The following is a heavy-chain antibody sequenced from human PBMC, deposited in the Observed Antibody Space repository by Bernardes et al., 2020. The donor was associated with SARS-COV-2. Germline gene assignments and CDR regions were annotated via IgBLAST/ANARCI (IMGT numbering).Heavy chain of an antibody. CDR3: ARDYYDSNGYYDY. V-gene: IGHV3-74*01. CDR1: GFIFSNYW. CDR2: INSDGSST. Sequence: GSLRLSCAASGFIFSNYWMHWVRQAPGKGLVWVSRINSDGSSTNYADSVKGRFTISRDNAKNTLYLQMNSLRAEDTAVYYCARDYYDSNGYYDYWGQGTLVTVSS. J-gene: IGHJ4*02. D-gene: IGHD3-22*01.